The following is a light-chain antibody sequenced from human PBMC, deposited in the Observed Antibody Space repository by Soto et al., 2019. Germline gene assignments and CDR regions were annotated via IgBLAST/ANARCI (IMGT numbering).Light chain of an antibody. CDR1: STDIGSYNY. V-gene: IGLV2-14*01. J-gene: IGLJ2*01. Sequence: QSVLTRPASVSGSPGQSITISCTGTSTDIGSYNYVSWYQQHPGKAPKLIIYEVTNRPSGVSNRFSGSKSANTASLTISGLQAEDEADYYCSSYTSSSAPVIFGGGTKVTVL. CDR3: SSYTSSSAPVI. CDR2: EVT.